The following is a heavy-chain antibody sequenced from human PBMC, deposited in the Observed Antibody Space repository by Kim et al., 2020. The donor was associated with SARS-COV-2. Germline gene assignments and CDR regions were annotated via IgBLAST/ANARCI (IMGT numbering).Heavy chain of an antibody. CDR1: GGSISSYY. J-gene: IGHJ6*02. Sequence: SETLSLTCTVSGGSISSYYWSWIRQPPGKGLEWIGYIYYSGSTNYNPSLKSRVTISVDTSKNQFSPKLSSVTAADTAVYYCARHFRYYYGMDVWGQGTTVTVSS. CDR3: ARHFRYYYGMDV. CDR2: IYYSGST. V-gene: IGHV4-59*08.